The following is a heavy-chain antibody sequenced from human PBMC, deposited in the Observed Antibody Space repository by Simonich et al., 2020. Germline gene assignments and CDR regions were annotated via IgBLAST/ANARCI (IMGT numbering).Heavy chain of an antibody. CDR1: VGSISSFY. CDR2: IYNRGST. V-gene: IGHV4-59*08. CDR3: ARSLGYYYYYYGMDV. D-gene: IGHD1-26*01. Sequence: QVQLQESGPGLVKPSETLSLTCTVSVGSISSFYWSWIRKPPGKGLKCIWYIYNRGSTNYNPSLTSRFTISVDTSKTQCSMKLSPVTAADTAVYYCARSLGYYYYYYGMDVWGQGTTVTVSS. J-gene: IGHJ6*02.